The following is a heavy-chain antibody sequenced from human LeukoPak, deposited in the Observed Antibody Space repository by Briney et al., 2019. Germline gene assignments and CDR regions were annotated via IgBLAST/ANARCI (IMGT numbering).Heavy chain of an antibody. D-gene: IGHD1-26*01. CDR3: ARRDSGSYPKGAFDI. Sequence: SETLSLTCIVSGGSISSSSYYWGWIRQPPGKGLEWIGSIYYSGSTYDKPSLKSRVTISVDTSKNQFSLKLSSVTAADTAVYYCARRDSGSYPKGAFDIWGPGTMVTVSS. V-gene: IGHV4-39*01. CDR1: GGSISSSSYY. CDR2: IYYSGST. J-gene: IGHJ3*02.